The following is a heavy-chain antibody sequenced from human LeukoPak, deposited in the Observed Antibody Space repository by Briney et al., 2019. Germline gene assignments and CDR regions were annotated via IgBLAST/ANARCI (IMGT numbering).Heavy chain of an antibody. D-gene: IGHD6-13*01. Sequence: GGSLRLSCAASGFTFSSYWMHWVRQAPGKGLVWVSRINSDGSSTSYADSVKGRFTISRDNAKNTLYLQMNSLRAEDTAVYYCAQRQGSSWYYFDYWGQGTLVTVSS. V-gene: IGHV3-74*01. CDR1: GFTFSSYW. CDR2: INSDGSST. J-gene: IGHJ4*02. CDR3: AQRQGSSWYYFDY.